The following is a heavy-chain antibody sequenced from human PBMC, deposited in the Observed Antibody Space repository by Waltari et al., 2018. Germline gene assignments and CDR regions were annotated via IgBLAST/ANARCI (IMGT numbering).Heavy chain of an antibody. V-gene: IGHV4-59*01. Sequence: QVQLQESGPGLVRTSETLSLTCTVSGDSMKTYYWNWIRQSPGKGLEWIGFVYYSGSTNFNPSFGSRVNMSVDTSENQCSLRLTSVTAADTAVYYCARGEAAVNWHFDLWGQGTIVSVSS. CDR1: GDSMKTYY. J-gene: IGHJ3*01. CDR2: VYYSGST. CDR3: ARGEAAVNWHFDL. D-gene: IGHD1-7*01.